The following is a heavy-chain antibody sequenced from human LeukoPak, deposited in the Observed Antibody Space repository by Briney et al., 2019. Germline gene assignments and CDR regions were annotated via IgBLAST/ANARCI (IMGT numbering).Heavy chain of an antibody. J-gene: IGHJ4*02. D-gene: IGHD3-10*01. Sequence: PGGSLRLSCAASGFTVSSNYMSWVRQAPGKGLEWVSVIYSGGSTYYADSVKGRFTISRDNSKNTLYLQMNSLRAEDTAVYYCASGVLLWFGAFDYWGQGTLVTVPS. V-gene: IGHV3-53*01. CDR1: GFTVSSNY. CDR3: ASGVLLWFGAFDY. CDR2: IYSGGST.